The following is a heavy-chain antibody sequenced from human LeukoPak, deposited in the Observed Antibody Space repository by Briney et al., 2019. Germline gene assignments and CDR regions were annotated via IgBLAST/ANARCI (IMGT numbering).Heavy chain of an antibody. V-gene: IGHV4-61*02. Sequence: PSQTLSLTCTVSGGSISSGSYYWSWIRQPAGKGLEWIGRIYTSGNTNYNPSLKSRVTISVDTSKNQFSLKLSSVTAADTAVYYCAWEARSGEVFDYWGQGTLVTVSS. J-gene: IGHJ4*02. CDR2: IYTSGNT. D-gene: IGHD4-17*01. CDR3: AWEARSGEVFDY. CDR1: GGSISSGSYY.